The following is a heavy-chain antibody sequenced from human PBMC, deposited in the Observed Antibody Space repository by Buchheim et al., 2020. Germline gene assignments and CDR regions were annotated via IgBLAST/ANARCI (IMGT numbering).Heavy chain of an antibody. CDR2: IHYSGNT. D-gene: IGHD3-22*01. V-gene: IGHV4-61*01. CDR1: GGSVSSGSYY. J-gene: IGHJ4*02. Sequence: QVQLQESGPGLVKPAETLSLTCSVSGGSVSSGSYYWSWIRQSPGKGLEWIGYIHYSGNTNYNPSLKRRVTISVDTSKNQFSLRLNSVTAADTAVYYCARETRYYYDSRGYSVYDYWGQGTL. CDR3: ARETRYYYDSRGYSVYDY.